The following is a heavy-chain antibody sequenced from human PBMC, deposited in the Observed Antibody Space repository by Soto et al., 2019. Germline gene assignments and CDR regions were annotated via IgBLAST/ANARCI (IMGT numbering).Heavy chain of an antibody. D-gene: IGHD4-17*01. CDR2: IDWDDDK. CDR3: ARSTTSVTTLDY. V-gene: IGHV2-70*01. Sequence: GSGPTLVNPTQTLTLTCSFSGFSLSTSGVCVSWIRQPPGKALEWLALIDWDDDKYYSTSLKTRLTISKDTSKNQVVLTMTNVDPVDTATYFCARSTTSVTTLDYWGQGTLVTVSS. CDR1: GFSLSTSGVC. J-gene: IGHJ4*02.